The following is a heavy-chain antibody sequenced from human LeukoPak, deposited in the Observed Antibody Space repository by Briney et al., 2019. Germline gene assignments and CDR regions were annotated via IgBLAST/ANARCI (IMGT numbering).Heavy chain of an antibody. V-gene: IGHV3-23*01. CDR1: GFTFTNSA. CDR3: TSLGSYGSGSYYPS. Sequence: GGSLRLSCAASGFTFTNSALSWVRQAPGKGLQWVSDISGSGGSTYYADSVKGRFTISRDDSKNTAYRQMNSLKTEDTAVYYCTSLGSYGSGSYYPSWGQGTLVTVSS. CDR2: ISGSGGST. J-gene: IGHJ4*02. D-gene: IGHD3-10*01.